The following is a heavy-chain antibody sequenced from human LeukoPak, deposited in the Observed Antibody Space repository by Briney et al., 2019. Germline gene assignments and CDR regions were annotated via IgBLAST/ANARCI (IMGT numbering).Heavy chain of an antibody. D-gene: IGHD2-15*01. CDR3: ARDFGRVVVAATSNY. Sequence: GGSLRLSCAASGFTFSSYSMNWVRQAPGKGLEWVSSISSSSSYIYYADSVKGRFTISRDNAKNSLYLQMNSLRAEDTAVYYCARDFGRVVVAATSNYWGQGTLVTASS. V-gene: IGHV3-21*01. CDR2: ISSSSSYI. J-gene: IGHJ4*02. CDR1: GFTFSSYS.